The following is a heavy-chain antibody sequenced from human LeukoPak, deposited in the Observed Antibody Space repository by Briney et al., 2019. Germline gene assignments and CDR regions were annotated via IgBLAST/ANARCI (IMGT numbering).Heavy chain of an antibody. CDR3: ARDGRDTSALYNPLRFDY. J-gene: IGHJ4*02. D-gene: IGHD1-1*01. CDR2: INHRGST. V-gene: IGHV4-34*01. CDR1: SGSFSGYY. Sequence: SETLSLTCGVYSGSFSGYYWRWIRQPPGKGLEWIGEINHRGSTNYNPSLKSRVTISVDTSKNQFSLRLSSVTAADTAVYYCARDGRDTSALYNPLRFDYWGQGTLVTVSS.